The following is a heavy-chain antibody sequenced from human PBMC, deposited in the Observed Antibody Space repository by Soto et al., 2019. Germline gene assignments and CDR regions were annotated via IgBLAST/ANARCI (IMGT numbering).Heavy chain of an antibody. CDR3: AREEAYYETTLGYYYYYGMDV. CDR2: ISYDGSNK. CDR1: GFTFSSYA. J-gene: IGHJ6*02. D-gene: IGHD3-22*01. Sequence: QVQLVESGGGVVQPGRSLRLSCAASGFTFSSYAMHWVRQAPGKGLEWVAVISYDGSNKYYADSVKGRFTISRDNSKNTLYLQMNSLRAEDTAVYYCAREEAYYETTLGYYYYYGMDVWGQGTTVTVSS. V-gene: IGHV3-30-3*01.